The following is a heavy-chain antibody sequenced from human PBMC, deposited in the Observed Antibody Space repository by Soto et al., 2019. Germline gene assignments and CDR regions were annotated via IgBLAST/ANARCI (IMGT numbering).Heavy chain of an antibody. V-gene: IGHV3-74*01. D-gene: IGHD6-13*01. Sequence: EVQLVESGGGLVQPGESLRLSCAASGFTFSSYWMHWVRQAPGKGLVWVSRINSDGSRTNYADSVKGRFTVARDNAKNTQYLQMNSLRAEDTAVYYCARVLTGSWNLFDPWGQGTLVTVSS. CDR3: ARVLTGSWNLFDP. CDR1: GFTFSSYW. CDR2: INSDGSRT. J-gene: IGHJ5*02.